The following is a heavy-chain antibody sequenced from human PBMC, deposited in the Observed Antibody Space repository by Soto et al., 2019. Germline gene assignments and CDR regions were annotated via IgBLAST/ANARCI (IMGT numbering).Heavy chain of an antibody. V-gene: IGHV4-30-4*01. J-gene: IGHJ4*02. CDR2: IYYSGST. CDR1: GGSISSGAYY. Sequence: QVQLQESGPGLVKPSQTLSLTCTVSGGSISSGAYYWRWIRQPPGKGLEWIGYIYYSGSTYYNPSLRRLVTIPADTSKNQFSMRLSSVTDEDTAVYYCARDSPNWGQGTLVTVSS. CDR3: ARDSPN.